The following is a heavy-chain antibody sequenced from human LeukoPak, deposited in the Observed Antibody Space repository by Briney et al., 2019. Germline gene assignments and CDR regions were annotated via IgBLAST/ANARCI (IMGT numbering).Heavy chain of an antibody. CDR2: INPNSGGT. CDR1: GYTFTGYY. CDR3: ARDRGGYYYDSSGLYYFVY. J-gene: IGHJ4*02. D-gene: IGHD3-22*01. V-gene: IGHV1-2*06. Sequence: ASVKVSCKASGYTFTGYYMHWVRQAPGQGLEWMGRINPNSGGTNYAQKFQGRVTMTRDTSISTAYMELSRLRSDDTAVYYCARDRGGYYYDSSGLYYFVYWGQGTLVTVSS.